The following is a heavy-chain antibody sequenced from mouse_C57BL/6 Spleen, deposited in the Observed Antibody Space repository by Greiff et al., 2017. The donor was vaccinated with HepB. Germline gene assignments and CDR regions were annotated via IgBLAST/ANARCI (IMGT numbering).Heavy chain of an antibody. CDR2: IDPSDSYT. J-gene: IGHJ1*03. CDR3: ARYYAYWYFDV. Sequence: QVHVKQPGAELVMPGASVKLSCKASGYTFTSYWMHWVKQRPGQGLEWIGEIDPSDSYTNYNQKFKGKSTLTVDKSSSTAYMQLSSLSSEDSAVYYCARYYAYWYFDVWGTGTTVTVSS. D-gene: IGHD1-1*02. CDR1: GYTFTSYW. V-gene: IGHV1-69*01.